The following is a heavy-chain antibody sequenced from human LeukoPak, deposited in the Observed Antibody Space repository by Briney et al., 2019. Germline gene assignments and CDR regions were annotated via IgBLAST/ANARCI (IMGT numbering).Heavy chain of an antibody. Sequence: PSETLSLTCTVSGGSISSYYWSWIRQPPGKGLEWIGYIYSSGSTNYNPSLKSRVTISVDTSKNRFSLKLSSVTAADTAVYYCARDRSGDCSSTSCYQQGPHYYYGMDVWGQGTTVTVSS. D-gene: IGHD2-2*01. J-gene: IGHJ6*02. V-gene: IGHV4-59*01. CDR3: ARDRSGDCSSTSCYQQGPHYYYGMDV. CDR1: GGSISSYY. CDR2: IYSSGST.